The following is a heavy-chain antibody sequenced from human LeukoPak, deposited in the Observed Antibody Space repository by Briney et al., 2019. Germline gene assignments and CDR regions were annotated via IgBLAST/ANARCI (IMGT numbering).Heavy chain of an antibody. V-gene: IGHV3-49*04. Sequence: GGSLRLSCTASGFTFGDYAMSWVRQAAGKGLEWVGFIRSKAYGGTTEYAASVKGRFPISRDDSKSIAYLQMNSLKTEATAVYYCTREGNSSGWFYYYYYYMAVWGKRTTVTV. D-gene: IGHD6-19*01. CDR1: GFTFGDYA. CDR2: IRSKAYGGTT. CDR3: TREGNSSGWFYYYYYYMAV. J-gene: IGHJ6*03.